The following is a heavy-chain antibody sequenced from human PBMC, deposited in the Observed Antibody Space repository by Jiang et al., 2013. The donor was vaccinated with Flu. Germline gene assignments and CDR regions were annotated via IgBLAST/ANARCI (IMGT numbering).Heavy chain of an antibody. J-gene: IGHJ4*02. V-gene: IGHV3-23*01. CDR3: AKDVPLLPDYGGDPAGDY. D-gene: IGHD4-23*01. CDR1: GFTFSSYV. CDR2: ISGSGGST. Sequence: VQLLESGGGLVQPGGSLRLSCAASGFTFSSYVITWVRQAPGKGLEWVSAISGSGGSTYYAGSVKGRFTISRDNSKNTLYLQMNSLRAEDTAVYYCAKDVPLLPDYGGDPAGDYWGPGNPGSPSPQ.